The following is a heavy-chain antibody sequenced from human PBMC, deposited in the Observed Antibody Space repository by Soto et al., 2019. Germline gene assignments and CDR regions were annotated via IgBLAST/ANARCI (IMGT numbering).Heavy chain of an antibody. CDR3: ARGMGRYFDL. D-gene: IGHD2-8*01. V-gene: IGHV4-4*07. Sequence: QVHLQESGPGLVKPSETLSLTCAISGDSIGNFYWSCIRQPAGKGLESLGRLSASGRTNYSPSLQSRVTMSLGRSKNRFSLRLTSVSAADTAVYFCARGMGRYFDLWGRGTLVTVSS. J-gene: IGHJ2*01. CDR1: GDSIGNFY. CDR2: LSASGRT.